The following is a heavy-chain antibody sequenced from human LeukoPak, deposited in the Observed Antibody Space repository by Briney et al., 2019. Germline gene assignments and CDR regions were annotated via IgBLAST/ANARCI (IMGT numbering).Heavy chain of an antibody. J-gene: IGHJ5*02. CDR1: GFTFSSYS. Sequence: GGSLRLSCAASGFTFSSYSMNWVRQAPGKGLEWVSSISSSSSYIYYADSVKGRFTISRDNAKNSLYLQMNSLRAEDTAVYYCAREVTLLGNWFDPWGQGTLVTVSS. CDR2: ISSSSSYI. D-gene: IGHD4-11*01. V-gene: IGHV3-21*04. CDR3: AREVTLLGNWFDP.